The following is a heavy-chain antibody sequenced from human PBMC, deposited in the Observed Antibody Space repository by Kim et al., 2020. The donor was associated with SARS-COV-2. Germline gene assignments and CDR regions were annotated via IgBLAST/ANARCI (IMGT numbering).Heavy chain of an antibody. Sequence: GGSLRLSCAASGFTFSDYYMTWIRQAPGKGLEWISYISGSGKIIYYADSVKGRFTISRDNDNNSLFLQVNSLRDEDTAVYYCAGGEAWSEYYLDYLGQGT. D-gene: IGHD2-15*01. V-gene: IGHV3-11*01. CDR1: GFTFSDYY. J-gene: IGHJ4*02. CDR3: AGGEAWSEYYLDY. CDR2: ISGSGKII.